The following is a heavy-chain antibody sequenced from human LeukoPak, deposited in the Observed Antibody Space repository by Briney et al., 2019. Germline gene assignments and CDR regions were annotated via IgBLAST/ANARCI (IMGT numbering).Heavy chain of an antibody. Sequence: SETLSLTCTVSGGSISSYYWSWIRQPPGKGLEWIGYIYYSGSTNYNPSLKSRVTISVDTSKNQFSLKLSSVTAADTAVYYCASSRGYYVDWFDPWGQGTLVTVSS. D-gene: IGHD3-22*01. CDR1: GGSISSYY. CDR3: ASSRGYYVDWFDP. V-gene: IGHV4-59*01. J-gene: IGHJ5*02. CDR2: IYYSGST.